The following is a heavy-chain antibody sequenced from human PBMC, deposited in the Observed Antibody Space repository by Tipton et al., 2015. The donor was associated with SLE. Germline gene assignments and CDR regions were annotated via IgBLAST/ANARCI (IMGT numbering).Heavy chain of an antibody. CDR1: GFTFSSYW. Sequence: SLRLSCAASGFTFSSYWMTWVRQAPGTGLEWVANIKQDGSEKYYVDSVKGRFTISRDNFKNTLYLQMNSLRAEDTAVYYCVKDIESRVAAAGNYFDYWGQGTLVTVSS. CDR3: VKDIESRVAAAGNYFDY. V-gene: IGHV3-7*01. J-gene: IGHJ4*02. CDR2: IKQDGSEK. D-gene: IGHD6-13*01.